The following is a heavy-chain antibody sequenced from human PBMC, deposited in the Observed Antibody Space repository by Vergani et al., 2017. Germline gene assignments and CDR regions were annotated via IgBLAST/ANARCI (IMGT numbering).Heavy chain of an antibody. D-gene: IGHD3-3*01. CDR3: ASPRFLEWLPPDY. CDR1: GFTFSRYA. CDR2: ISYDGSNQ. Sequence: QVQLVESGGGVVQPGRSLRLSCAASGFTFSRYAMHWVRQAPGKGLEGVAVISYDGSNQYYADAVEGRFTISRDNSKNTLYLQMNSLRAEDTAVYYCASPRFLEWLPPDYWGQGTLVTVSS. J-gene: IGHJ4*02. V-gene: IGHV3-30-3*01.